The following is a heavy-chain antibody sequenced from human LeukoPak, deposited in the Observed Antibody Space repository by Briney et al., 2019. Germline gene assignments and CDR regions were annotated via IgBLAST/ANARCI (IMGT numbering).Heavy chain of an antibody. Sequence: PGWSLRLSCATSGFTFSTYWMSWVRQAPGKGLEWVAFIKQDGTEKHYVDSVKGRFTISRDNAKNSVYLQMNSLRAEETAVYYCARDKVDNAWTGSLFDYWGQGTLVTVSS. CDR2: IKQDGTEK. V-gene: IGHV3-7*01. J-gene: IGHJ4*02. D-gene: IGHD1-1*01. CDR3: ARDKVDNAWTGSLFDY. CDR1: GFTFSTYW.